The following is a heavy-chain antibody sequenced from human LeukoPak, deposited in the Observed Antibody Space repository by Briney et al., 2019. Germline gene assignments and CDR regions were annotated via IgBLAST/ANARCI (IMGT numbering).Heavy chain of an antibody. J-gene: IGHJ6*02. V-gene: IGHV1-2*02. CDR2: INPNSGGT. CDR3: AREGRSMDV. CDR1: GGTFSSYA. Sequence: ASVKVSCKASGGTFSSYAISWVRQAPGQGLEWMGWINPNSGGTNYAQKFQGRVTMTRDTSISTAYMELSRLRSDDTAVYYCAREGRSMDVWGQGTTVTVSS.